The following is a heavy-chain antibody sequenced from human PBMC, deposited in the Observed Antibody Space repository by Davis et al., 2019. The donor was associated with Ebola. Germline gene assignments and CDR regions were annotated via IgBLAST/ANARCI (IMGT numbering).Heavy chain of an antibody. CDR3: ARASIQDGYSYRYYFDY. J-gene: IGHJ4*02. V-gene: IGHV3-23*01. Sequence: ETLSLTCTVSGGSMSSYSWNWIRQPPGKGLEWVSAISGSGGNTYYADSVKGRFTISRDNSKNTLYLQMNSLRAEDTAVYYCARASIQDGYSYRYYFDYWGQGTLVTVSS. D-gene: IGHD5-18*01. CDR1: GGSMSSYS. CDR2: ISGSGGNT.